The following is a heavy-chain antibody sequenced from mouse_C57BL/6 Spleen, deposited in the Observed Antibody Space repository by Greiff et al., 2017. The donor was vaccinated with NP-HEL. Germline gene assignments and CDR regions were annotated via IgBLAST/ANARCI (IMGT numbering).Heavy chain of an antibody. D-gene: IGHD4-1*01. CDR1: GFTFSNYW. J-gene: IGHJ2*01. CDR3: TRADWDDYFDY. V-gene: IGHV6-3*01. CDR2: IRLKSDNYAT. Sequence: EVQGVESGGGLVQPGGSMKLSCVASGFTFSNYWMNWVRQSPEKGLEWVAQIRLKSDNYATHYAESVKGRFTISRDDSKSSVYLQMNNLRAEDTGIYYCTRADWDDYFDYWGQGTTLTVSS.